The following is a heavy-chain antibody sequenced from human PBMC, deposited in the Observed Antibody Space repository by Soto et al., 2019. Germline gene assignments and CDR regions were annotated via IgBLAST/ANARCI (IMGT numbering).Heavy chain of an antibody. J-gene: IGHJ6*02. CDR3: AKDVYLASRDYYYGMDV. Sequence: GESLKISCAASGFTFSSYGMHWVRQAPGKGLEWVAVISYDGSNKYYADSVKGRFTISRDNSKNTLYLQMNSLRAEDTAVYYCAKDVYLASRDYYYGMDVWGQGTTVTVSS. V-gene: IGHV3-30*18. CDR1: GFTFSSYG. D-gene: IGHD2-8*01. CDR2: ISYDGSNK.